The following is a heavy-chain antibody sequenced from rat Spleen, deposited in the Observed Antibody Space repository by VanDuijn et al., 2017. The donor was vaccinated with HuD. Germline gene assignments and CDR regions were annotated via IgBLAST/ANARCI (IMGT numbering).Heavy chain of an antibody. J-gene: IGHJ1*01. D-gene: IGHD1-12*02. Sequence: EVQVVESGGGLVQPGRSMKLSCAASGFTFSNFGMAWVRQAPRKGLEWVAYITYDGGSTYYRDSVKGRFTNSRDNAENTVYLQMNSLRSEDTATYYCARRGYYDGSYYYGWYFDFWGPGTMVTVSS. V-gene: IGHV5S13*01. CDR1: GFTFSNFG. CDR2: ITYDGGST. CDR3: ARRGYYDGSYYYGWYFDF.